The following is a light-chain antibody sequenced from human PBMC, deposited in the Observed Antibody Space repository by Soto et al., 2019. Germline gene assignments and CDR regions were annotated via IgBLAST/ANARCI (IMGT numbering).Light chain of an antibody. Sequence: DIVMTQSPLSLPVTPGEPAAISCRASQRLLHSKGYHYLDSYLQKPGQSPQVLIYLGSNRASGVPDRFSGSGSGTDFTLKISSVEAEDVGVYYCMQALQTPYTFGQGTKLEIK. V-gene: IGKV2-28*01. CDR3: MQALQTPYT. J-gene: IGKJ2*01. CDR2: LGS. CDR1: QRLLHSKGYHY.